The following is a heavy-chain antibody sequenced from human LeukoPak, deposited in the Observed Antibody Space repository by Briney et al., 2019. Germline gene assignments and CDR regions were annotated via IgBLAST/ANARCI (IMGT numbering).Heavy chain of an antibody. CDR3: ARDSGGSSPFDY. CDR1: GFTFINAW. V-gene: IGHV3-15*01. CDR2: IKAKPHGGTT. D-gene: IGHD4-23*01. J-gene: IGHJ4*02. Sequence: GGSLRLSCAASGFTFINAWMAWVRQAPGKGLEWVGRIKAKPHGGTTDYAAPVKGRFTISRDNAKNSLYLQMNSLRAEDTAVYYCARDSGGSSPFDYWGQGTLVTVSS.